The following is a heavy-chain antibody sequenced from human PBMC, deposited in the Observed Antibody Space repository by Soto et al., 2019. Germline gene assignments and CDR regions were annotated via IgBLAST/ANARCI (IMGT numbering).Heavy chain of an antibody. Sequence: SVKVSCKASGVTFSSYAISWVRQAPGQGLEWMGGIIPIFGTANYAQKFQGRVTITADESTSTAYMELSSLRSEDTAVYYCARVNGSSWTYYYYYYGMDVWGQGTTVTAP. CDR1: GVTFSSYA. D-gene: IGHD6-13*01. CDR3: ARVNGSSWTYYYYYYGMDV. CDR2: IIPIFGTA. J-gene: IGHJ6*02. V-gene: IGHV1-69*13.